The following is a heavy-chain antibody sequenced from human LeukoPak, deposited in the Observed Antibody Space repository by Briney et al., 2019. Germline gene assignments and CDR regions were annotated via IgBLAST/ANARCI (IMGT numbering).Heavy chain of an antibody. V-gene: IGHV4-34*01. CDR1: GGSFSGYY. CDR3: VTESGWLFDY. J-gene: IGHJ4*02. D-gene: IGHD6-19*01. CDR2: INHSGST. Sequence: PSETLSLTCAVYGGSFSGYYWSWIRQPPGKGLEWIGEINHSGSTNYNPSLKSRVTISVDTSKNQFSLKLSSVTAADTAMYHCVTESGWLFDYWGQGTLVTVSS.